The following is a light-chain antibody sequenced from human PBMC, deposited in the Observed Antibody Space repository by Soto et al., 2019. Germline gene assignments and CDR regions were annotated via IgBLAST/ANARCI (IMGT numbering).Light chain of an antibody. J-gene: IGKJ1*01. Sequence: DIQMTQSPSSLSASLGDRVTITCRASQTINNYLHWYQQRPGEAPKLLIYSASNLQTGVPPRFSGSGSGTHFTLTISSLQPEDFATYYCLQHDTYPRTFGQGTKVEIK. CDR3: LQHDTYPRT. CDR2: SAS. CDR1: QTINNY. V-gene: IGKV1-39*01.